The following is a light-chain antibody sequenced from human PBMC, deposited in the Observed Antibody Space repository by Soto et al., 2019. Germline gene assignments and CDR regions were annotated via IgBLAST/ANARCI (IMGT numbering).Light chain of an antibody. CDR3: SSYTSSSTLV. CDR1: SSDVGGHNY. Sequence: QSVLTQPASVSGSPGQSITISCSGTSSDVGGHNYVSWYQQHPGKVPKLMIYEVSNRPSGVSNRFSGSNSGNTASLTISGLQAEDEADYYCSSYTSSSTLVFGGGTQLTVL. J-gene: IGLJ2*01. V-gene: IGLV2-14*01. CDR2: EVS.